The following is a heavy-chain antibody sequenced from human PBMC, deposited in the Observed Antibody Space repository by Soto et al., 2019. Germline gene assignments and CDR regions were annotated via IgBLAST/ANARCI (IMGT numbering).Heavy chain of an antibody. CDR3: ARVSPDFWSGYKYYFDY. CDR2: IYYSGST. Sequence: PSQTLSLTCTVSGGSISSYYWSWIRQPPGKGLEWIGYIYYSGSTNYNPSLKSRVTISVDTSKNQFSLKLSSVTAADTAVYYCARVSPDFWSGYKYYFDYWGQGTLVTVSS. D-gene: IGHD3-3*01. CDR1: GGSISSYY. J-gene: IGHJ4*02. V-gene: IGHV4-59*01.